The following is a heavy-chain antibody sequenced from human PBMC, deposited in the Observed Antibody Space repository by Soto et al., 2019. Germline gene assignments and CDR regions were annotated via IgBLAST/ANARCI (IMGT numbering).Heavy chain of an antibody. CDR3: ARVVPGAEAWFGP. CDR1: GYTFSNYS. Sequence: ASVKVSCKTSGYTFSNYSITWVRQAPGQPLEWLGWISLYSDGTNYAQKFQGGVSMTTDTSTTTAYMELRSLRSDDTAVYYCARVVPGAEAWFGPWGQGTLVTVPQ. D-gene: IGHD2-2*01. J-gene: IGHJ5*02. V-gene: IGHV1-18*01. CDR2: ISLYSDGT.